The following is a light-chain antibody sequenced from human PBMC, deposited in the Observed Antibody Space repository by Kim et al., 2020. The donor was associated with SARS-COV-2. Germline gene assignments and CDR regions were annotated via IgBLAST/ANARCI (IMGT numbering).Light chain of an antibody. Sequence: SRGERATLSCRASQCGSSHYLAWYQQKPGQAPRLLIYGASSRATGIPDRFSGSGSGTDFTLTISRLEPEDFAVYYCQQDGSSPMYTFGQGTKLEI. CDR1: QCGSSHY. CDR2: GAS. CDR3: QQDGSSPMYT. J-gene: IGKJ2*01. V-gene: IGKV3-20*01.